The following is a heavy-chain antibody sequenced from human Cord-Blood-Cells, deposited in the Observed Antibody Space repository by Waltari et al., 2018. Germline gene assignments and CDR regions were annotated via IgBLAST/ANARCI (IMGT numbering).Heavy chain of an antibody. Sequence: QVQLVQSGAEVKKPGASVKVSCKASGYTFTGYYMHWVRQAPGQGLEWMGRINPNSGGTNYAQKFQGRVTMTRDTSISTAYMEISRLRSDDTAVYYCASSSWGCSSTSCYGSDVYYYGMDVWGQGTTVTVSS. CDR3: ASSSWGCSSTSCYGSDVYYYGMDV. D-gene: IGHD2-2*01. V-gene: IGHV1-2*06. CDR2: INPNSGGT. CDR1: GYTFTGYY. J-gene: IGHJ6*02.